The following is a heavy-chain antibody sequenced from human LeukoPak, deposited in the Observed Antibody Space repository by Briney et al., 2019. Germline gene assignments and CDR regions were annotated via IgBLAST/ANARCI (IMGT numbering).Heavy chain of an antibody. CDR3: AKDRAAAGSLDY. Sequence: GGSLRLSCAVSGFTVSSNYMSWVRQAPGKGLEWVSGISWNSGSIGYADSVKGRFTISRDNAKNSLYLQMNSLRAEDTALYYCAKDRAAAGSLDYWGQGTLVTVSS. J-gene: IGHJ4*02. D-gene: IGHD6-13*01. V-gene: IGHV3-9*01. CDR2: ISWNSGSI. CDR1: GFTVSSNY.